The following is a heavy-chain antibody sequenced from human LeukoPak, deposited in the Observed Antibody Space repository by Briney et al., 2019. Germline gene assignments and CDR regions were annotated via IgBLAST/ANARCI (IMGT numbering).Heavy chain of an antibody. Sequence: GGSLRLSCAASGFTFNSYNMNWVRQAPGKGLEWVAVISYDGRNIHYPDSVKGRFTISRDTSTDTLWLQMDSLRTEDTAVYYCAKGPLRGTAAAIDYWGQGTLVTVSS. CDR2: ISYDGRNI. J-gene: IGHJ4*02. CDR1: GFTFNSYN. V-gene: IGHV3-30*18. D-gene: IGHD2-2*01. CDR3: AKGPLRGTAAAIDY.